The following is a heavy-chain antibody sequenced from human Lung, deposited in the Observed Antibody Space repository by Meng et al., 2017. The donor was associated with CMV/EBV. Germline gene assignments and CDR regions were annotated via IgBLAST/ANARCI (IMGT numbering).Heavy chain of an antibody. CDR3: VRDRNYGVYLGSDY. CDR2: FSWNSGNM. CDR1: GFTFDDHA. J-gene: IGHJ4*02. D-gene: IGHD4-17*01. Sequence: SLKISCVASGFTFDDHAMHWVRQAPGKGLEWFSGFSWNSGNMGYADSVKGRFTISRDNAKNSLYLQMDNLGTEDTALYYCVRDRNYGVYLGSDYWGQGTXVTVSS. V-gene: IGHV3-9*01.